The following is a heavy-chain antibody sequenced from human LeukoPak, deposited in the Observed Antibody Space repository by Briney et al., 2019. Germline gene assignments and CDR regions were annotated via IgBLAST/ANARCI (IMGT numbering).Heavy chain of an antibody. D-gene: IGHD6-19*01. J-gene: IGHJ4*02. CDR3: ARRSRSGWGCFDY. V-gene: IGHV4-38-2*02. CDR2: IYHSGST. CDR1: GFSISSGYY. Sequence: PSETLSLTCTVSGFSISSGYYWGWIRQPPGKGLEWIGSIYHSGSTYSNPSLNSRVTISVDTSKNQFSLILTSVTAADTALYYCARRSRSGWGCFDYWGQGTLVTVSS.